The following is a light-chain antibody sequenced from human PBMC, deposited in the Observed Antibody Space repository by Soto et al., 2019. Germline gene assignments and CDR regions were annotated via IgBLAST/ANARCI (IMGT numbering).Light chain of an antibody. CDR1: QSVSIW. Sequence: DIQMTQSPSTLSASEGDRVTISCRASQSVSIWLAWYQQKPGRAPKLLIYKSSILESGVPSRFSGSGSGTDFTLTISRLEPEDYAVYYCQQYTSTPITFGQGTRLEIK. CDR2: KSS. CDR3: QQYTSTPIT. J-gene: IGKJ5*01. V-gene: IGKV1-5*03.